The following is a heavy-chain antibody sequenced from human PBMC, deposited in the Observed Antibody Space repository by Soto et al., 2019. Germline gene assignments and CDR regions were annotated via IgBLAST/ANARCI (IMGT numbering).Heavy chain of an antibody. D-gene: IGHD6-19*01. Sequence: SETLSLTCTVSGGSISSYYWSWIRQPPGKGLEWIGYIYYSGSTNYNPSLKSRVTISVDTSKNQFSLKLSSVTAADTAVYYCARGVAVAAKAGWFDPWGQGTLVTVSS. CDR2: IYYSGST. V-gene: IGHV4-59*01. J-gene: IGHJ5*02. CDR1: GGSISSYY. CDR3: ARGVAVAAKAGWFDP.